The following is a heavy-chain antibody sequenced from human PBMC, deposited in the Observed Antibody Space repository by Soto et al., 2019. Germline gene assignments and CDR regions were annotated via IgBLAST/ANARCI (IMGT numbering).Heavy chain of an antibody. CDR2: IYYTGRT. V-gene: IGHV4-59*02. Sequence: SETLCLTCTVSGGSVNNYYWSWVRLSPGKGLEWIGYIYYTGRTNYNPSLESRVTISVDTSKNQFSLKLSSVTAADTAVYYCARDPSNSWYSPMDRWDQGILGTVSS. J-gene: IGHJ5*02. D-gene: IGHD1-1*01. CDR3: ARDPSNSWYSPMDR. CDR1: GGSVNNYY.